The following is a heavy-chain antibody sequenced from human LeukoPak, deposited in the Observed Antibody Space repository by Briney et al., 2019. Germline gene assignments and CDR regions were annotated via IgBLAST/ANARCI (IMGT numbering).Heavy chain of an antibody. Sequence: GGSLRLPCAASGFSFNTHSMSWVRQAPGKGLEWVANIKEDGSEKNYVDSVKGRFTISRDNVKNALYLQMNSLRAEDTALYYCARYGGPVTDWGQGTLVIVSS. CDR1: GFSFNTHS. V-gene: IGHV3-7*05. D-gene: IGHD2-21*02. CDR2: IKEDGSEK. CDR3: ARYGGPVTD. J-gene: IGHJ4*02.